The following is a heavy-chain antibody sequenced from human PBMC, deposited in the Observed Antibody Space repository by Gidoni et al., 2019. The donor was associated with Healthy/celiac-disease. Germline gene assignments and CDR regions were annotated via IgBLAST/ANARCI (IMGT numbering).Heavy chain of an antibody. V-gene: IGHV3-74*01. CDR2: INSDASST. CDR3: ARVSASEYYYYYMDV. CDR1: GFTFRRYW. J-gene: IGHJ6*03. Sequence: EVQLVASGGGLAQPGGSLRLSCAASGFTFRRYWMHWVRQAPGKGLVWVSRINSDASSTSYADSVKGRFTISRDNAKNTLYLQMNSLRAEDTAVYYCARVSASEYYYYYMDVWGKGTTVTVSS.